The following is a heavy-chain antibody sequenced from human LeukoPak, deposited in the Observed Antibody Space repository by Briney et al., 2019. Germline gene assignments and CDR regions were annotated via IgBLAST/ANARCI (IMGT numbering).Heavy chain of an antibody. CDR3: ASYIRYFTMDV. V-gene: IGHV3-73*01. D-gene: IGHD3-9*01. Sequence: GGSLKLSCAASGFTFSGSAMHWVRQASGKGLEWVGRIKNKANNYATAYAASVKGRSTISRDDSKNTAYLQMNSLRAEDTAVYYCASYIRYFTMDVWGKGTTVTISS. CDR1: GFTFSGSA. CDR2: IKNKANNYAT. J-gene: IGHJ6*03.